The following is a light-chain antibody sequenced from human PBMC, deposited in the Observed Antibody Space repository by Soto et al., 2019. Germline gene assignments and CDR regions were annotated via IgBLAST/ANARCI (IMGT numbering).Light chain of an antibody. J-gene: IGLJ1*01. V-gene: IGLV2-8*01. CDR3: SSYAGSNNLYV. Sequence: QSVLNQPPSASGSPGQSVTISCTGTSSDIGGYIHVSWYQQHPGKAPKLIIYEVTKRPSGVPDRFSGSKSGNTASLTVSGLQAEDEADYYCSSYAGSNNLYVFGTGTKVTVL. CDR1: SSDIGGYIH. CDR2: EVT.